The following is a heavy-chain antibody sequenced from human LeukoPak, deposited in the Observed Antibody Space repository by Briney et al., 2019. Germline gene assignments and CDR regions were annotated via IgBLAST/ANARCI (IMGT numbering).Heavy chain of an antibody. Sequence: PSETLSLTCTVSGGSISTYFWNWIRQPPGKGLEWIGYLYYNGTTNSNPSLKSRLTISVHTSKNQFSLKLTSVTAADTAVYYCVRDRAAAGGWLDPWGQGALVTVSS. D-gene: IGHD6-13*01. CDR3: VRDRAAAGGWLDP. J-gene: IGHJ5*02. V-gene: IGHV4-59*01. CDR2: LYYNGTT. CDR1: GGSISTYF.